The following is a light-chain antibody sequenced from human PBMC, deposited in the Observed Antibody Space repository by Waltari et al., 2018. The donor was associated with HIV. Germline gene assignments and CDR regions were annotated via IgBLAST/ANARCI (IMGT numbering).Light chain of an antibody. J-gene: IGKJ2*01. CDR2: GAS. Sequence: EIVMTQSPVTLSVSPGERATLSCRASQSISGNLAWYQQKPGQAPRLLIYGASTRATGIPARFSCSGSGTEFTLTYSSLQSEDFAVYYCRQYNNWPQTFGQGTKLEIK. CDR1: QSISGN. V-gene: IGKV3-15*01. CDR3: RQYNNWPQT.